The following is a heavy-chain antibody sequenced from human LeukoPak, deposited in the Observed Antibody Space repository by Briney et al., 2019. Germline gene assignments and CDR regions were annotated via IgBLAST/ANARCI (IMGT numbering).Heavy chain of an antibody. D-gene: IGHD2-2*01. J-gene: IGHJ4*02. CDR1: GGSISSYY. Sequence: NPSETLSLTCTVSGGSISSYYWSWIRQPPGKGLEWIGYIYYSGSTNYNPSLKSRVTISVDTSKNQFSLKLSSVTAADTAVYYCARAGIVVVPAAMGGYYFDYWGQETLVTVSS. CDR2: IYYSGST. CDR3: ARAGIVVVPAAMGGYYFDY. V-gene: IGHV4-59*01.